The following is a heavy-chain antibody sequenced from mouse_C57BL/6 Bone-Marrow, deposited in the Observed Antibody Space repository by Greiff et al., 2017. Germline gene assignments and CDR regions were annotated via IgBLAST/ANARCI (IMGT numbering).Heavy chain of an antibody. J-gene: IGHJ3*01. Sequence: QVQLQQPGAELVKPGASVKLSCKASGYTFTSYWMQWVKQRPGQGLEWIGEIDPSDSYTNYNQKFKGKATLTVDTSSSTAYMQLSSLTSEDSAVYYCERFYLGAYWGQGTLVTVSA. CDR2: IDPSDSYT. CDR3: ERFYLGAY. V-gene: IGHV1-50*01. CDR1: GYTFTSYW. D-gene: IGHD3-1*01.